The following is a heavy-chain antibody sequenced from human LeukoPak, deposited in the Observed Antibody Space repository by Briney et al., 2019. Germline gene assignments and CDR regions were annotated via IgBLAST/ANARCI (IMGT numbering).Heavy chain of an antibody. CDR1: GFAFSSYA. D-gene: IGHD5-18*01. CDR2: ITASGGNT. CDR3: AKGNGYSYGRYYFDY. V-gene: IGHV3-23*01. J-gene: IGHJ4*02. Sequence: GGSLRLSCAASGFAFSSYAMGWVRQAPGKGLEWVSAITASGGNTYYADSVKGRFTISRDNSKNTLYLQVNSLRAEDTAVYYCAKGNGYSYGRYYFDYWGQGTLVTVSS.